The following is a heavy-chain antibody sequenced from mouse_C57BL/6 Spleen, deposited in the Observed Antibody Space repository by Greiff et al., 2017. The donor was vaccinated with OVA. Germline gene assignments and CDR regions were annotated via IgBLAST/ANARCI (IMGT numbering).Heavy chain of an antibody. Sequence: VQLQQSGAELVRPGASVTLSCKASGYTFTDYEMHWVKQTPVHGLEWIGAIDPETGGTAYNQKFKGKAILTADKSSSTAYMELRSLTSEDSAVYYCTRSLYDYDDYWGQGTTLTVSS. CDR3: TRSLYDYDDY. V-gene: IGHV1-15*01. J-gene: IGHJ2*01. CDR2: IDPETGGT. D-gene: IGHD2-4*01. CDR1: GYTFTDYE.